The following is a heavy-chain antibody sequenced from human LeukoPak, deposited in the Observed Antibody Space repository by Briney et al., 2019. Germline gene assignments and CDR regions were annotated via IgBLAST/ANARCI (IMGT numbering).Heavy chain of an antibody. CDR1: GFSLSTSGMC. CDR3: ARSYVWGSYDAFDI. J-gene: IGHJ3*02. Sequence: SVSGPALVKPTQTLTLTCTFSGFSLSTSGMCVSWIRQPPGKALEWLARIDWDDDKYYSTSLKTRLTISKDTSKNQVVLTMTNVDPVDTATYYCARSYVWGSYDAFDIWGQGTMVTVSS. D-gene: IGHD3-16*01. CDR2: IDWDDDK. V-gene: IGHV2-70*11.